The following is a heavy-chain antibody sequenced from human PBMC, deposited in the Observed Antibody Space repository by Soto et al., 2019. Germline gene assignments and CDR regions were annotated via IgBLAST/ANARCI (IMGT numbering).Heavy chain of an antibody. CDR1: GGTFSSYA. CDR3: ASQTVTDEHISYYYYGMDV. Sequence: GASVKVSCKASGGTFSSYAISWVRQAPGQGLEWMGGIIPIFGTANYAQKFQGRVTITADESTSTAYMELSSLRSEDTAVYYCASQTVTDEHISYYYYGMDVWGQGTTVTVSS. J-gene: IGHJ6*02. V-gene: IGHV1-69*13. CDR2: IIPIFGTA. D-gene: IGHD2-21*01.